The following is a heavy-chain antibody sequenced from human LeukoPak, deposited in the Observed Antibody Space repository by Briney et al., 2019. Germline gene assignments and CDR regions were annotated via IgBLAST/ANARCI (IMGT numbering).Heavy chain of an antibody. CDR2: ISGSGGST. V-gene: IGHV3-23*01. CDR3: AKAYDYYDSSGHDY. Sequence: GGSLRLSCVASGFTFGSYSMNWVRQAPGKGLEWVSAISGSGGSTYYADSVKGRFTISRDNSKNTLYLQMNSLRAEDTAVYYCAKAYDYYDSSGHDYWGQGTLVTVSS. J-gene: IGHJ4*02. CDR1: GFTFGSYS. D-gene: IGHD3-22*01.